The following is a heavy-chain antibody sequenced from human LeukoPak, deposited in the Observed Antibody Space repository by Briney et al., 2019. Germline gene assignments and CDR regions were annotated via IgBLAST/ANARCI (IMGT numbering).Heavy chain of an antibody. CDR1: GGSISSSSYY. J-gene: IGHJ4*02. Sequence: SETLSLTCTVSGGSISSSSYYWGWIRQPPGKGLEWIGSIYYSGRTYYNPSLKSRVTISVDTSKNQFSLKLSSVTAADTAVHYCARLNHEYSRSFHYFDYWGQGTLVTVSS. V-gene: IGHV4-39*01. CDR3: ARLNHEYSRSFHYFDY. D-gene: IGHD6-6*01. CDR2: IYYSGRT.